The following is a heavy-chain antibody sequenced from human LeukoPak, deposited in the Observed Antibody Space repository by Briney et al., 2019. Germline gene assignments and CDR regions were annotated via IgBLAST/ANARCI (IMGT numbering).Heavy chain of an antibody. CDR1: GYTFTSYG. Sequence: GASVKVSCKASGYTFTSYGISWVRQARGQGLEWMGWISAYNGNTNYAQKLQGRVTMTTDTSTSTAYMELRSLRSDDTTVYYCARGDDNIVAVPAAITIWGQGTLVTVSS. CDR2: ISAYNGNT. D-gene: IGHD2-2*01. J-gene: IGHJ1*01. CDR3: ARGDDNIVAVPAAITI. V-gene: IGHV1-18*01.